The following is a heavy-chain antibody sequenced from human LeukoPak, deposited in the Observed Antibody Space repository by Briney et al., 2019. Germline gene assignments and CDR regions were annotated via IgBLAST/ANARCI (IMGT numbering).Heavy chain of an antibody. CDR1: GFTFSSYA. V-gene: IGHV3-23*01. J-gene: IGHJ4*02. CDR3: AKTPAIRDSSGYYYDY. CDR2: ISGGGGTT. D-gene: IGHD3-22*01. Sequence: PGGSLRLSCAASGFTFSSYAMSWVRQAPGKGLEWVSAISGGGGTTYYADSVKGRFTISRDNSKNTLYLQMNSLRAEDTAVYYCAKTPAIRDSSGYYYDYWGQGTLVTVSS.